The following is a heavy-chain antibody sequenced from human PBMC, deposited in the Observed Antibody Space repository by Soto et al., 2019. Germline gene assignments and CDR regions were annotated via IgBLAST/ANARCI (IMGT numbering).Heavy chain of an antibody. CDR2: TSYDGSNN. J-gene: IGHJ4*02. CDR1: GFTFRSYV. D-gene: IGHD3-16*01. Sequence: QVQLVESGGGVVQPGTSLRLSCVGSGFTFRSYVIHWVRQAPGKGLEWVALTSYDGSNNFYGDSVKGRFTISRDNSGNTVELQMDSLRLEDTALYYCARWGTTGGLDVWGQGTLVSASS. CDR3: ARWGTTGGLDV. V-gene: IGHV3-33*05.